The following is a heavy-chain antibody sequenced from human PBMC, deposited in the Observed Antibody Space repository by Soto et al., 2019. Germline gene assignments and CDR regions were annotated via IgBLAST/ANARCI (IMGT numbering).Heavy chain of an antibody. Sequence: QVQLVQSGAEVKKPGASVKVSCKASGYTFTSYAMHWVRQAPGQRLEWMGWINAGNGNTKYSQKFQGRVTITRDTSESTAYMELSSLRSEDTAVYYCARDRSSSWYRGDWFDPWGQGTLVTVSS. CDR1: GYTFTSYA. V-gene: IGHV1-3*01. J-gene: IGHJ5*02. D-gene: IGHD6-13*01. CDR3: ARDRSSSWYRGDWFDP. CDR2: INAGNGNT.